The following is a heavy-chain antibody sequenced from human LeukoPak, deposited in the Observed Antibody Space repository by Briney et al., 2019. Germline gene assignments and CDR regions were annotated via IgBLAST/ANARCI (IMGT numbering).Heavy chain of an antibody. V-gene: IGHV3-30-3*01. Sequence: PGRSLRLSCAASGFTFSSYAMHWVRQAPGKGLEWVAVISYDGSNKYYADSVKGRFTISRDNSKNTLYLQMNSLRAEDTAVYYCASGLEWLLSTLGYWGQGTLVTVSS. CDR2: ISYDGSNK. J-gene: IGHJ4*02. CDR1: GFTFSSYA. CDR3: ASGLEWLLSTLGY. D-gene: IGHD3-3*01.